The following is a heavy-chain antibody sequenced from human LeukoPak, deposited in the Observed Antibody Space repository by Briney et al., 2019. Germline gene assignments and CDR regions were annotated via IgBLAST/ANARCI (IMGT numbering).Heavy chain of an antibody. V-gene: IGHV3-23*01. J-gene: IGHJ6*03. Sequence: GGSLRLSCAASGFTFSSYGMSWVRQAPGKGLEWVSSISRSGGSTHYADSVKGRFTISRDNSKNMLSLQMNSLRAEDTAVYYCAKGMGYASGSSYSYYYYMDVWGKGTTVTISS. D-gene: IGHD3-10*01. CDR3: AKGMGYASGSSYSYYYYMDV. CDR1: GFTFSSYG. CDR2: ISRSGGST.